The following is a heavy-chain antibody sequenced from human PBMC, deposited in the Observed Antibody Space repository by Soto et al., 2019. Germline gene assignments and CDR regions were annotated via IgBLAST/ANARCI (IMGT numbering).Heavy chain of an antibody. D-gene: IGHD3-10*01. CDR2: ISYYGSNK. J-gene: IGHJ3*02. Sequence: GGSLRLSCAASGFTFSSYGMHWVRQAPGKGLEWVAVISYYGSNKYYADSVKGRFTISRDNSKNTLYLQMNSLRAEDTAVYYCANDQDYGSGSYLGAFDIWGQGTMVTVSS. CDR1: GFTFSSYG. CDR3: ANDQDYGSGSYLGAFDI. V-gene: IGHV3-30*18.